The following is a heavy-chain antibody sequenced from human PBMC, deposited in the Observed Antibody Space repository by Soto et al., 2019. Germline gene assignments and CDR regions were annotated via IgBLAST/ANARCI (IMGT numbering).Heavy chain of an antibody. CDR1: GVTFSSYD. CDR3: ARGPTEYCSGGSCYRDGAFDI. D-gene: IGHD2-15*01. V-gene: IGHV3-13*01. Sequence: GGSLRLSCAASGVTFSSYDMHWVRKATGKGLEWVSAIGTAGDTYYPGSVKGRFTISRENAKNSLYLQMNSLRAGDTAVYYCARGPTEYCSGGSCYRDGAFDIWGQGTMVTVSS. CDR2: IGTAGDT. J-gene: IGHJ3*02.